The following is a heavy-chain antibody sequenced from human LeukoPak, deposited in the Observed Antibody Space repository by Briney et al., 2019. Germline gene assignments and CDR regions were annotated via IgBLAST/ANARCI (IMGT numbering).Heavy chain of an antibody. CDR2: IYTRGST. CDR1: GDSISSYY. J-gene: IGHJ4*02. CDR3: AREEANDSSGYYYAY. V-gene: IGHV4-4*07. D-gene: IGHD3-22*01. Sequence: SSETLSLRCTVCGDSISSYYWSWVRQPAGKGLEWVGRIYTRGSTNYNPSLKSRVTMSVDTSKNQFSLRLSSVTAADTAVYYCAREEANDSSGYYYAYWGQGTLVTVSS.